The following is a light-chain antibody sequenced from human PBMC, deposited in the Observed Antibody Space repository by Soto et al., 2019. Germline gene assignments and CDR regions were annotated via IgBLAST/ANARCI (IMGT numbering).Light chain of an antibody. CDR2: SNN. Sequence: QSVLTQPPSASGTPGQRVTISCSGSSSNIGSNTVNWYQQLPGTAPKLHIYSNNQRPSGVPDRFSGSKSGTSASLAISGLQSEDEADYYCAAWDDSLNASYVFGTGTKVTVL. CDR1: SSNIGSNT. V-gene: IGLV1-44*01. CDR3: AAWDDSLNASYV. J-gene: IGLJ1*01.